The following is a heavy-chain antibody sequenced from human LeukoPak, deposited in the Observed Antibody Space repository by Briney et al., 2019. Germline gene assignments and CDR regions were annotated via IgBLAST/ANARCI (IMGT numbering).Heavy chain of an antibody. CDR1: GGTFSSYA. CDR3: AGGSVTTGAAVAY. CDR2: IIPIFGTA. V-gene: IGHV1-69*05. J-gene: IGHJ4*02. Sequence: SVKVSCKASGGTFSSYAISWVRQAPGQGLEWMGGIIPIFGTANYAQKFQGRVTITTDESTSTAYMELSSLRSEDTAVYYCAGGSVTTGAAVAYWGQGTLVTVSS. D-gene: IGHD4-17*01.